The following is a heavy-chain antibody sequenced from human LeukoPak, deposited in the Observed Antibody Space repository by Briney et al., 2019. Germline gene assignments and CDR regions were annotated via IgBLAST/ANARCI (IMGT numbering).Heavy chain of an antibody. J-gene: IGHJ4*02. D-gene: IGHD3-3*01. CDR1: GYSISSGYY. CDR3: ARAEWLLTDY. Sequence: SETLSLTCTVSGYSISSGYYWGWIRQPPGKGLEWIGSIYHSGSTYYNPSLKSRVTISVDTSKNQFSLKLSSVTAADTAVCYCARAEWLLTDYWGQGTLVTVSS. CDR2: IYHSGST. V-gene: IGHV4-38-2*02.